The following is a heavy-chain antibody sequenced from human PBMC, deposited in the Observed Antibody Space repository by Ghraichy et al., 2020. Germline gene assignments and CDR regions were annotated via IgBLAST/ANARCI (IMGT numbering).Heavy chain of an antibody. V-gene: IGHV4-38-2*02. Sequence: SETLSLTCAVSGYSISSGYYWGWIRQPPGKGLEWIGSIYHSGSTYYNPSLKSRVTISVDTSKNQFSLKLSSVTAADTAVYYCARDSGEWMPYYFDYWGQGTLVTVSS. CDR2: IYHSGST. D-gene: IGHD3-10*01. CDR3: ARDSGEWMPYYFDY. J-gene: IGHJ4*02. CDR1: GYSISSGYY.